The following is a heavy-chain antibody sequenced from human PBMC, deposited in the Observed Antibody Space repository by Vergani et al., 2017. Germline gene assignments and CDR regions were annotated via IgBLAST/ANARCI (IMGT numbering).Heavy chain of an antibody. J-gene: IGHJ6*02. CDR2: INWNGGGT. CDR3: GMYCSSPTCGTHPRVQNYGIDV. Sequence: EVQLVESGGGVVRPGGSLRLSCEASGFTFDDYGMSWVRQAPGKGLEWVSGINWNGGGTGYADSVKGRFTISRDNAKNSLYLKMNSLRAEDTALYYCGMYCSSPTCGTHPRVQNYGIDVWGQGTTVTVS. CDR1: GFTFDDYG. V-gene: IGHV3-20*04. D-gene: IGHD2-2*01.